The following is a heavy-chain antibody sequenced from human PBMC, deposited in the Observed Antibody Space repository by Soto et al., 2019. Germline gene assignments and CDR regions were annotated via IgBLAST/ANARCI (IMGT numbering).Heavy chain of an antibody. CDR3: DRERYRDYGRRTFDN. D-gene: IGHD4-17*01. V-gene: IGHV6-1*01. CDR1: GDSVSSNSAA. Sequence: SQTLSLTGASSGDSVSSNSAAWNWIRQSPSRGLEWLGRTYYRSKWYNDYAESVKSRITINPDTSKNQFSLQLNSVTPEDTAVYYCDRERYRDYGRRTFDNCGHGTMVTDS. J-gene: IGHJ3*02. CDR2: TYYRSKWYN.